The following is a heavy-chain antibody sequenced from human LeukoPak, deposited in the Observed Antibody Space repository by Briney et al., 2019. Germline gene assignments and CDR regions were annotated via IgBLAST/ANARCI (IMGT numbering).Heavy chain of an antibody. D-gene: IGHD5-18*01. CDR2: ISYDGSNK. J-gene: IGHJ4*02. CDR1: GFTFSSYG. V-gene: IGHV3-30*18. Sequence: GRSLRLSCAASGFTFSSYGMHWVRQAPGKGLEWVAVISYDGSNKYYADSVKGRFTISGDNSKNTLYLQMNSLRAEDTAVYYCAKDSSYGCDYWGQGTLVTVSS. CDR3: AKDSSYGCDY.